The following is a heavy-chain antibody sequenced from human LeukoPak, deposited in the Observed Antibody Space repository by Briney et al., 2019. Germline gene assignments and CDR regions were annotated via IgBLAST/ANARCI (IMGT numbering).Heavy chain of an antibody. Sequence: ALVKVSCKACGYTFTNYYTHWVRQAPGQGFEWMGWINPNDGDTNYAKKFQGRVTMTRDMSISTAHMVVSRLRSDDTAVYYCARCYFLYCSSSTCLLGYWRQGRVVTVPS. V-gene: IGHV1-2*02. J-gene: IGHJ4*02. CDR1: GYTFTNYY. CDR2: INPNDGDT. D-gene: IGHD2-2*01. CDR3: ARCYFLYCSSSTCLLGY.